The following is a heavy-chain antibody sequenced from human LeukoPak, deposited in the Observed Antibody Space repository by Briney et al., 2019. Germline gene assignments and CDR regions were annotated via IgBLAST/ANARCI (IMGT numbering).Heavy chain of an antibody. Sequence: PGGSLRLSCAASGFTFSSYAMSWVRQAPGKGLEWVSGISGSGDNTYHADSVKGRLTISRDNAKNSLYLQMNSLRAEDTAVYYCARDDGVAAIDYWGQGTLVTVSS. CDR3: ARDDGVAAIDY. J-gene: IGHJ4*02. D-gene: IGHD6-19*01. CDR2: ISGSGDNT. CDR1: GFTFSSYA. V-gene: IGHV3-23*01.